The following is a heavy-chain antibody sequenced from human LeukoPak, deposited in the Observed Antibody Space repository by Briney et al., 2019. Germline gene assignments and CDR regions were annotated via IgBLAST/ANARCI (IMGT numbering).Heavy chain of an antibody. CDR1: GYTFTSYG. J-gene: IGHJ3*02. Sequence: ASVKVSRKASGYTFTSYGISWVRQAPGQGLEWMGWISAYNGNTNYAQKLQGRVTMTTDTSTSTAYMELRSLRSDDTAVYYCARDRKYYDYVWGSYRYSGDAFDIWGQGTMVTVSS. V-gene: IGHV1-18*01. D-gene: IGHD3-16*02. CDR3: ARDRKYYDYVWGSYRYSGDAFDI. CDR2: ISAYNGNT.